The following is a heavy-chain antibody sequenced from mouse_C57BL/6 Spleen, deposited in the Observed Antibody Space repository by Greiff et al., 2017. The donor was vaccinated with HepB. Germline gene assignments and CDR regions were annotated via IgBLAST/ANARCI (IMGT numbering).Heavy chain of an antibody. CDR1: GYTFTSYW. CDR2: IYPGSGST. CDR3: ARSPYYSNYEYFDY. V-gene: IGHV1-55*01. Sequence: QVQLQQPGAELVKPGASVKMSCKASGYTFTSYWITWVKQRPGQGLEWIGDIYPGSGSTNYNEKFKSKATLTVDTSSSTAYMQLSSLTSEDSAVYYCARSPYYSNYEYFDYWGQGTTLTVSS. D-gene: IGHD2-5*01. J-gene: IGHJ2*01.